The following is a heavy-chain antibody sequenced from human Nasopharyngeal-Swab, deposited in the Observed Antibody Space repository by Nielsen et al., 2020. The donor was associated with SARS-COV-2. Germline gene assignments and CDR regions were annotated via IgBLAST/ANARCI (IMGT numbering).Heavy chain of an antibody. V-gene: IGHV4-4*02. CDR2: IYHSGST. CDR3: ARRYYYDSSGPRFYYYYGMDV. D-gene: IGHD3-22*01. Sequence: VRQAPGKGLEWIGEIYHSGSTNYNPSLKSRVTISVDKSKNQFSLKLSSVTAADTAVYYCARRYYYDSSGPRFYYYYGMDVWGQGTTVTVSS. J-gene: IGHJ6*02.